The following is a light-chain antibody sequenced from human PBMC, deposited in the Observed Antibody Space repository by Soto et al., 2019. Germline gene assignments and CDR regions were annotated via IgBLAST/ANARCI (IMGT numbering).Light chain of an antibody. CDR1: QRVSGGF. Sequence: DIVLTQSPVTLSLSPGESATPYCGASQRVSGGFLAWYQHKPGLAPRLIVYDTSFRATGIPDRFSGSGSGTAFTLTITRLDPDDFAVYYCQQYGSSPSFGQGTKVDIK. V-gene: IGKV3D-20*01. CDR2: DTS. CDR3: QQYGSSPS. J-gene: IGKJ1*01.